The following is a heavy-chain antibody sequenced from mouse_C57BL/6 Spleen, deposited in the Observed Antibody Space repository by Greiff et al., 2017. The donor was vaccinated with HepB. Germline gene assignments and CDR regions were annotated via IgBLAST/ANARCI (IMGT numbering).Heavy chain of an antibody. CDR3: AREGYYGSSLYWYFDV. CDR1: GYTFTSYW. Sequence: QVQLQQPGAELVRPGSSVKLSCKASGYTFTSYWMHWVKQRPIQGLEWIGNIDPSDSETHYNQKFKDKATLTVDKSSSTAYMQLSSLTSEDSAVYYCAREGYYGSSLYWYFDVWGTGTTVTVSS. CDR2: IDPSDSET. V-gene: IGHV1-52*01. J-gene: IGHJ1*03. D-gene: IGHD1-1*01.